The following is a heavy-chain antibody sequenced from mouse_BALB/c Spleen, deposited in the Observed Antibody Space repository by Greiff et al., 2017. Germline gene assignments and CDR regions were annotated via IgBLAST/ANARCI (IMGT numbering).Heavy chain of an antibody. Sequence: VQLVESGPGLVAPSQSLSITCTVSGFSLTGYGVNWVRQPPGKGLEWLGMIWGDGSTDYNSSLKSRLCISKDNSKSQVFLKMNSLQTDDTARYYCATYGNYWAYWGQGALVTVSA. CDR1: GFSLTGYG. V-gene: IGHV2-6-7*01. J-gene: IGHJ3*01. CDR2: IWGDGST. CDR3: ATYGNYWAY. D-gene: IGHD2-1*01.